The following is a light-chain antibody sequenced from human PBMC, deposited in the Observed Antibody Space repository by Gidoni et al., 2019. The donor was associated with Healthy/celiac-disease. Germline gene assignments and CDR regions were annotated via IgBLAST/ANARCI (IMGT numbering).Light chain of an antibody. V-gene: IGLV6-57*01. CDR1: SGSIASNN. J-gene: IGLJ2*01. Sequence: NFMLTQPHSVPESPGKTVTISCTRSSGSIASNNVQWYQQRPCSSPTTVIDEDNQRPSGVPDRFPGSIDSSSTSASLTISGLKTEDEADYYCQSYDSSNVVSGGGTKLTVL. CDR3: QSYDSSNVV. CDR2: EDN.